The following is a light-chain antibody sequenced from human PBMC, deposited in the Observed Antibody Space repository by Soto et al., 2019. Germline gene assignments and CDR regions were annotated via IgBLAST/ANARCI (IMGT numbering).Light chain of an antibody. CDR1: QSVSSNY. V-gene: IGKV3-20*01. J-gene: IGKJ3*01. CDR2: GAS. CDR3: QQCGSSPLT. Sequence: EIVLTQSPGTLSLSPVERATLSCRASQSVSSNYLAWYQQKPGQAPRLLIYGASSRATGIPDRFSGSGSGTDFTLTISRLEPEDFAVYYCQQCGSSPLTFGPGTKVDIK.